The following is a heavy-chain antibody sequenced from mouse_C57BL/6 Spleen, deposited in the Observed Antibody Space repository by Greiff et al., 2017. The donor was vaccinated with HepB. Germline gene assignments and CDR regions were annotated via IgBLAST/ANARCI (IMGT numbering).Heavy chain of an antibody. Sequence: EVQLQQSGPVLVKPGASVKMSCKASGYTFTDYYMNWVKQSHGKSLEWIGVINPYNGGTSYNQKFKGKATLTVDKSSSTAYMELNSLTPEDSAVYYCAREDDYDAMDYWGQGTSVTVSS. CDR1: GYTFTDYY. J-gene: IGHJ4*01. CDR3: AREDDYDAMDY. CDR2: INPYNGGT. V-gene: IGHV1-19*01.